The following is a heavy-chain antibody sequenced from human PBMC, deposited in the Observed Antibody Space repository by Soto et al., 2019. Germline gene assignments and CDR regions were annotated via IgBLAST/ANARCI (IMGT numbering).Heavy chain of an antibody. CDR1: GFTFSSYG. D-gene: IGHD3-10*01. J-gene: IGHJ4*02. CDR3: AKDRRAGGDYGVYAEF. Sequence: EVQLLESGGGLVQPGGSLRLSCAASGFTFSSYGMTWVRQAPGKGLEWVSFSSATGAGTYYADSVKGRFTISRDNSQNPLYLKMTSVRAADTAVDYCAKDRRAGGDYGVYAEFWGQGALFIVSS. CDR2: SSATGAGT. V-gene: IGHV3-23*01.